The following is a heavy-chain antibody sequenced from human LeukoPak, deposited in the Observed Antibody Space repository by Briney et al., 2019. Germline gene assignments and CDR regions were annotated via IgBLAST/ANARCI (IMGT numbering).Heavy chain of an antibody. CDR2: IRYDGSNK. Sequence: GGSLRLSCAASGFTFSSYGMHWVRQAPGKGLEWVAFIRYDGSNKYYADSVKGRFTISRDNSKNTLYLQMNSLRAEDTAVYYCAKDGMRQQKVVWYFDLWGRGTLVTVSS. CDR1: GFTFSSYG. D-gene: IGHD6-13*01. CDR3: AKDGMRQQKVVWYFDL. V-gene: IGHV3-30*02. J-gene: IGHJ2*01.